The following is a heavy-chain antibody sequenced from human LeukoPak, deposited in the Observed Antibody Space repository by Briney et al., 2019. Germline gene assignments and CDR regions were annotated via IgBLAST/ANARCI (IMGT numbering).Heavy chain of an antibody. Sequence: GGSLRLSCAASGFTFDTYWMSWVRQAPGKGLEWVANIKQDGSEKDYVDSVKGRFTISRDNAKKSMYLQMNSLRAEDTAVYYCARDGRLLNYNMDVWGKGTTVTVSS. CDR2: IKQDGSEK. CDR3: ARDGRLLNYNMDV. V-gene: IGHV3-7*01. CDR1: GFTFDTYW. J-gene: IGHJ6*03. D-gene: IGHD2-15*01.